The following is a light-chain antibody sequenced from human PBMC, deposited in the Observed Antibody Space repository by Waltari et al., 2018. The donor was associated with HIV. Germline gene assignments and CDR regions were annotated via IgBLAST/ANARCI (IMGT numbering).Light chain of an antibody. CDR3: QNYYRAPWT. V-gene: IGKV1-27*01. J-gene: IGKJ1*01. CDR1: QGIANF. Sequence: DIQMTQSPSSLSASIGDRVTITCRASQGIANFLTWYQQKPGKAPKVLIYATSILQSGVPYRFSGSASGTEFTLTISSLQPEDVASYYCQNYYRAPWTFGQGTKVEIK. CDR2: ATS.